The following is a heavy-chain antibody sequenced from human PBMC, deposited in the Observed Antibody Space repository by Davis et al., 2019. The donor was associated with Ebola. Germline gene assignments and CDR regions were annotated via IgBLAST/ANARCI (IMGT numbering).Heavy chain of an antibody. CDR3: ARGYSYVNDY. J-gene: IGHJ4*02. CDR1: GDSISDYY. V-gene: IGHV4-59*01. D-gene: IGHD5-18*01. Sequence: MPSETLSLTCTVSGDSISDYYWSWIRQPPGKGLEWIGYIYYSGSTNYNPSLKSRVTISVDTSKNQFSLKLSSVTAADTAVYYCARGYSYVNDYWGQGTLVTVSS. CDR2: IYYSGST.